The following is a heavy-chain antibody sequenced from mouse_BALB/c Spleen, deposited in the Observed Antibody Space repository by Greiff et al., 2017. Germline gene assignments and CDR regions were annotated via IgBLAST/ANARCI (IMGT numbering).Heavy chain of an antibody. Sequence: EVQLVESGGDLVKPGGSLKLSCAASGFTFSSYGMSWVRQTPDKRLEWVATISSGGSYTYYPDSVKGRFTISRDNAKNTLYLQMSSLKSEDTAMYYCARHKPSITTVVAPPLDWGQGTLVTVSA. D-gene: IGHD1-1*01. CDR1: GFTFSSYG. J-gene: IGHJ3*01. CDR2: ISSGGSYT. CDR3: ARHKPSITTVVAPPLD. V-gene: IGHV5-6*01.